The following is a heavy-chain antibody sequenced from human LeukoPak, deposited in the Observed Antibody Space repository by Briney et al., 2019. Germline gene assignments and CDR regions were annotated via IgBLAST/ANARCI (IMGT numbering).Heavy chain of an antibody. Sequence: GESLKISCKGSGYSFTSSWIGWGRQMPGKGLEWMGIIYPGDSDTTYSPSFQGQVTISSDKSISTAYLQWGSLKASETAIYYCARIPYLMRQFDYWGQGTLVTVSS. J-gene: IGHJ4*02. CDR2: IYPGDSDT. V-gene: IGHV5-51*01. CDR3: ARIPYLMRQFDY. CDR1: GYSFTSSW.